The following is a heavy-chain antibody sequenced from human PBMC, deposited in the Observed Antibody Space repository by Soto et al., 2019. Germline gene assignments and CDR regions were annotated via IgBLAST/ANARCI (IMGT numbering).Heavy chain of an antibody. J-gene: IGHJ4*02. V-gene: IGHV3-23*01. CDR3: ARSIVVVITTFDY. CDR2: ISGSGGST. Sequence: EVQLLESGGGLVQPGGSLRLSCAASGFTFSSYAMSWVRQAPGKGLEWVSAISGSGGSTYYADSVKGRFTIYRDNSKNTLYLQMNSLRAEDTAVYYCARSIVVVITTFDYWGQGTLVTVSS. D-gene: IGHD3-22*01. CDR1: GFTFSSYA.